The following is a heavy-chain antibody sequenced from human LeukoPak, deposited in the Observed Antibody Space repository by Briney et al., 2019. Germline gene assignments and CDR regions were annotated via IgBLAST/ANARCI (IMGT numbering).Heavy chain of an antibody. CDR3: ATAGPDSGSYGMDV. V-gene: IGHV1-24*01. D-gene: IGHD1-26*01. CDR1: GYTLTELS. J-gene: IGHJ6*02. CDR2: FDPEDGET. Sequence: ASVKVSCEVSGYTLTELSMHWVRQAPGKGLEWMGGFDPEDGETIYAQKFQGRVTMTEDTSTDTAYMELSSLRSEDTAVYYCATAGPDSGSYGMDVWGQGTTVTVSS.